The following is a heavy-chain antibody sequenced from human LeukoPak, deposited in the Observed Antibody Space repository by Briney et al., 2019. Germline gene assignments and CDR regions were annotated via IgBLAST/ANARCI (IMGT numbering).Heavy chain of an antibody. D-gene: IGHD6-19*01. Sequence: GGSLRLSCVASGFTLSSYEMNWVRQAPGKGLEWVSYISTSGSTIYYADSVKGRFTTSRDNAKNSLYLQLNSLRAEDTAVYYCAREAYSSAWYPCTFDIWGQGTMVTVSS. CDR2: ISTSGSTI. J-gene: IGHJ3*02. CDR3: AREAYSSAWYPCTFDI. V-gene: IGHV3-48*03. CDR1: GFTLSSYE.